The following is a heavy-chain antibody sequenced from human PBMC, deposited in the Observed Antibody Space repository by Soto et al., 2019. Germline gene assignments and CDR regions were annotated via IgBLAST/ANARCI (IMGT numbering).Heavy chain of an antibody. CDR2: ISSSSSYI. J-gene: IGHJ4*02. Sequence: PGGSLRLSCAASGVTFSSYSMNWVRQAPGKGLEWVSSISSSSSYIYYADSVKGRFTISRDNSKNTLYLQMNSLRAEDTAVYYCAKDRRAAPFDYFDYWGQGTLVTVSS. CDR1: GVTFSSYS. CDR3: AKDRRAAPFDYFDY. V-gene: IGHV3-21*04. D-gene: IGHD6-13*01.